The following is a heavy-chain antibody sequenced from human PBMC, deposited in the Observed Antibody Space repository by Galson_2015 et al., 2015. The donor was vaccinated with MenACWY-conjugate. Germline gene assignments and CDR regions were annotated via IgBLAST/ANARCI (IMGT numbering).Heavy chain of an antibody. Sequence: SVKVSCKASGYTFTSFYMRWVRQAPGQGLEWMGIINPSSGDTTYAQKFQGRVTMTRDTSTNTVYMEPSSLRFEDTAVYYCASDCSVDSYFDYWGQGILVTVSS. D-gene: IGHD2-15*01. CDR3: ASDCSVDSYFDY. CDR2: INPSSGDT. V-gene: IGHV1-46*01. CDR1: GYTFTSFY. J-gene: IGHJ4*02.